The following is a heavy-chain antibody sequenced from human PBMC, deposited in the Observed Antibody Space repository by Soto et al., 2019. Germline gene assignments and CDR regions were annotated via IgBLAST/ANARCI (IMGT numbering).Heavy chain of an antibody. V-gene: IGHV1-18*04. J-gene: IGHJ4*02. CDR2: ISPKNGNT. CDR3: ARVDRSSWWTFDY. Sequence: GASVKDSCKDAGYTFIGYSFSWVRQHPGQGLEWVRWISPKNGNTNTAQKFQGRVTMTTHTSTRTAYMELTSLKFDDTSIYFCARVDRSSWWTFDYWGQGTQVTVSS. D-gene: IGHD6-13*01. CDR1: GYTFIGYS.